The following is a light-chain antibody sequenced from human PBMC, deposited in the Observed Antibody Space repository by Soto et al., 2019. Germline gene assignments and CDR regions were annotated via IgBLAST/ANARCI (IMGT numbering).Light chain of an antibody. CDR2: DAS. Sequence: EIVLTQSPATLSLSPGERATLSCRASQSVTRYLAWYQQRAGQTARLLIYDASNRATGMPARFSGGGSGTDLTLSISSLEPEDFGVYYCQQRSRWHLASVPGTKGD. J-gene: IGKJ3*01. V-gene: IGKV3-11*01. CDR3: QQRSRWHLA. CDR1: QSVTRY.